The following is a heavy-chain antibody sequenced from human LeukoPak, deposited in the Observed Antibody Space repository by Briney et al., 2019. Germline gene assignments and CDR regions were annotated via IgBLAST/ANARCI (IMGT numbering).Heavy chain of an antibody. CDR3: AKEEGGP. V-gene: IGHV3-30-3*01. CDR1: GFTFSSYA. D-gene: IGHD3-16*01. J-gene: IGHJ5*02. Sequence: PGGSLRLSCAASGFTFSSYAMHWVRQTPGKGLEWVAVISYDGSNKYYAGSVRGRCTISRDNSKNTMSLQMSSLRAEDTAVYYCAKEEGGPWGQGTVVTVSS. CDR2: ISYDGSNK.